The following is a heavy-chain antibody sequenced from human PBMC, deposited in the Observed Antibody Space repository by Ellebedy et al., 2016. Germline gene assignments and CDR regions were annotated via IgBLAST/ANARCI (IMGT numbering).Heavy chain of an antibody. D-gene: IGHD3-3*01. V-gene: IGHV3-48*04. CDR3: ARGGGFWSGYYRDWFDS. Sequence: GESLKISXAASGFTFSSYSMNWVRQAPGKGLEWVSYISSSSSTIYYADSVKGRFTISRDNTKNSMYLQMNSLRAEDTAVYYCARGGGFWSGYYRDWFDSWGLGTLVTVSS. J-gene: IGHJ5*01. CDR1: GFTFSSYS. CDR2: ISSSSSTI.